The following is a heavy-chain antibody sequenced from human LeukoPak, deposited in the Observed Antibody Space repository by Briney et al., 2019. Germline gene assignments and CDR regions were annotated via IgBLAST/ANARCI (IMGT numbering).Heavy chain of an antibody. D-gene: IGHD6-19*01. V-gene: IGHV3-53*01. J-gene: IGHJ4*02. CDR2: IYDSGTT. CDR3: AGRRSSGWYAY. CDR1: GFTVSTNY. Sequence: GGSLRLSCAASGFTVSTNYISWVRQAPGKGLEWVSVIYDSGTTYYADSVKGRFLIFRDTSKNTVDLQMNSLRVEDTAVYYCAGRRSSGWYAYWGQGTLVTVSS.